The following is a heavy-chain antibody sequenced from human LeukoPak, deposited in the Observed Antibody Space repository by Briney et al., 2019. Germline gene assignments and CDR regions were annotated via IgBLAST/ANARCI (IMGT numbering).Heavy chain of an antibody. CDR1: GFTFSSYSMN. J-gene: IGHJ4*02. Sequence: PGGSLRLSCAASGFTFSSYSMNWVRQPPGKGLEWIGSIYYSGSTYYNPSLKSRVTVSVDTPKNQFSLKLSSVTATDTAVYYCATGRYRWWGQGTLVTVSS. D-gene: IGHD5-24*01. V-gene: IGHV4-59*05. CDR3: ATGRYRW. CDR2: IYYSGST.